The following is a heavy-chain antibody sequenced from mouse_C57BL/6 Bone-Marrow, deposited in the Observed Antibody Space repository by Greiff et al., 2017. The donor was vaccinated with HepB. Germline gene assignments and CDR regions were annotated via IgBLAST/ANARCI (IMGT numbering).Heavy chain of an antibody. CDR1: GYTFTSYW. D-gene: IGHD1-1*01. CDR2: IDPSDSYN. CDR3: ARIYGRSLFDY. V-gene: IGHV1-69*01. Sequence: QVQLQQPGAELVMPGASVKLSCKASGYTFTSYWMHWVKQRPGQGLEWIGEIDPSDSYNNYNQKFKGKSTLTVDKSSSTAYMQLSSLTSEDSAVYDCARIYGRSLFDYWGQGTTLTGSS. J-gene: IGHJ2*01.